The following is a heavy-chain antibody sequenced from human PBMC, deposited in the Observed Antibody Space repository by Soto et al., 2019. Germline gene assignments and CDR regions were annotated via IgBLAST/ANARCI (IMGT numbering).Heavy chain of an antibody. D-gene: IGHD7-27*01. J-gene: IGHJ4*02. CDR1: GFTFSDYY. CDR3: VKGRNWASGSDY. V-gene: IGHV3-11*05. CDR2: INSRSSST. Sequence: GGSLRLSCAASGFTFSDYYMSWIRQAPGRGLEWVSYINSRSSSTNYADSVKGRFTISRDNAKNLLYLQMSSLTVEDTAVYYCVKGRNWASGSDYRGQGTLVTVSS.